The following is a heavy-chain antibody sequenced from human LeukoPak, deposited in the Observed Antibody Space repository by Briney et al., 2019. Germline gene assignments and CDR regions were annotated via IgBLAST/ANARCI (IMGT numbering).Heavy chain of an antibody. J-gene: IGHJ4*02. Sequence: GGSLRLSCAASGFTFTSYSMNWVRQAPGKGLEWVSYIRSSSSIMSYADSVKGRFTISSDNAKNSLYLQMNSLRDEDTAVYYCARDDNWVFDSWGQGTLVTVSS. CDR1: GFTFTSYS. CDR3: ARDDNWVFDS. V-gene: IGHV3-48*02. CDR2: IRSSSSIM. D-gene: IGHD3-16*01.